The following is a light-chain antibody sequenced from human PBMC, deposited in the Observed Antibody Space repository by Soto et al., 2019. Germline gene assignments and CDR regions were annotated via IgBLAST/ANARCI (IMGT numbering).Light chain of an antibody. CDR3: QQYGVSPRT. J-gene: IGKJ1*01. CDR1: QSFTNTY. Sequence: EVVLTQSPGTLSLSPGERATLSCRASQSFTNTYLAWYQQKPGQAPRLLIYGASTRATGISDRFSGSASGTDFTLTISRLEPEDFAVYHCQQYGVSPRTFCQGTKVEIK. CDR2: GAS. V-gene: IGKV3-20*01.